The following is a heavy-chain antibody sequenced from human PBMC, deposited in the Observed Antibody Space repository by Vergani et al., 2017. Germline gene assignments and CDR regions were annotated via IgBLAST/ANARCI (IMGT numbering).Heavy chain of an antibody. CDR3: ARPLGFGVVIK. V-gene: IGHV4-39*01. CDR2: IYYNGGT. J-gene: IGHJ4*02. D-gene: IGHD3-3*01. CDR1: GGSISSSSYY. Sequence: QLQLQESGPGLVKPSETLSLTCTVSGGSISSSSYYWGWIRQPPGKGLEWIGSIYYNGGTYYNPSLKSRVTISVDTSKNQFSLKLSSVTAADTAVYYCARPLGFGVVIKWGQGTLVTVSS.